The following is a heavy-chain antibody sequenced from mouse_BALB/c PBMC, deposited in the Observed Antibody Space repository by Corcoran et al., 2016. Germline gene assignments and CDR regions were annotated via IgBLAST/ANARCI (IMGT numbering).Heavy chain of an antibody. CDR3: AREPYAMDY. J-gene: IGHJ4*01. CDR1: GYTFTNYG. Sequence: QIQLVQSGPELKKPGETVKNSCKDSGYTFTNYGMNWVKQAPGKGLKWMGWINTYTGEPTYADDFKGRFAFSLETSASTAYLQINNLKNEDMATYFCAREPYAMDYWGQGTSVTVSS. CDR2: INTYTGEP. V-gene: IGHV9-1*02.